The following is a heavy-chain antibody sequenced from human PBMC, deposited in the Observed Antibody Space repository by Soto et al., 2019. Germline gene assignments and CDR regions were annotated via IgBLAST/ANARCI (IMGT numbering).Heavy chain of an antibody. V-gene: IGHV3-23*01. J-gene: IGHJ4*02. CDR3: ATSHYGEMD. CDR1: GFTFNYYG. CDR2: VTGNGDIT. D-gene: IGHD4-17*01. Sequence: EGQLLESGGGLVQPGGSLRLSCAASGFTFNYYGMSWVRQAPGKGLEWVSIVTGNGDITYYTDSVKGRFTISRDNSKNMVWLQMNSLRAEDTAVYYCATSHYGEMDWGQGVLVTVSS.